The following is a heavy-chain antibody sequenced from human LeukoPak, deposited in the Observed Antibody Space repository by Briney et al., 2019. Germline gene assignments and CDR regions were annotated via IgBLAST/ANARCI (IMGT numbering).Heavy chain of an antibody. V-gene: IGHV3-30*02. Sequence: GGSLRLSCAASGFTFSSYDMHWVRQAPGKGLEWVAFIRYDGSNKYYADSVKGRFTISRDNSKNTLYLQMNSLRAEDTAVYYCAKDQVYSSSWGLFDYWGQGTLVTVSS. CDR1: GFTFSSYD. CDR2: IRYDGSNK. CDR3: AKDQVYSSSWGLFDY. D-gene: IGHD6-13*01. J-gene: IGHJ4*02.